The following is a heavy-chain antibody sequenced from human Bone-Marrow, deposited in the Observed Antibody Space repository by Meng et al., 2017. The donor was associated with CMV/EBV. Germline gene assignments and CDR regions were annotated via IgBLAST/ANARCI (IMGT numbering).Heavy chain of an antibody. CDR2: IRNDGSND. CDR3: VKDRRSSGYDST. CDR1: GFIFRNYD. Sequence: GESLKISCAASGFIFRNYDMDWVRQAPGRRLEWVASIRNDGSNDYYADVVKGRFSGSRDNSKNTVYLQMNRLMHEDTAVYYCVKDRRSSGYDSTWGQGVVVTVSS. V-gene: IGHV3-30*02. D-gene: IGHD5-12*01. J-gene: IGHJ4*02.